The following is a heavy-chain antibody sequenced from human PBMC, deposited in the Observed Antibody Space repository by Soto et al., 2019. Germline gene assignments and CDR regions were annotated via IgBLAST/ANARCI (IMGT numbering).Heavy chain of an antibody. V-gene: IGHV4-31*03. Sequence: PSETLSLTCTVSGGSISSGGYYWSWIRQHPGKGLEWIGYIYYSGSTYYNPSLKSRVTISVDTSKNQFSLKLSSVTAADTAVYYCARASPATLDFDYWGQGTLVTVSS. CDR2: IYYSGST. J-gene: IGHJ4*02. CDR3: ARASPATLDFDY. CDR1: GGSISSGGYY.